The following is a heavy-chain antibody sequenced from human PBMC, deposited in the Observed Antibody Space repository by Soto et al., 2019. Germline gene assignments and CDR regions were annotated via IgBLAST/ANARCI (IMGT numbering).Heavy chain of an antibody. CDR1: GGSFSGYY. D-gene: IGHD3-10*01. V-gene: IGHV4-34*01. CDR3: ARAGLVRGVKLYYMDV. CDR2: INHSGST. Sequence: SETLSLTCAVYGGSFSGYYWSWIRQPPGKGLEWIGEINHSGSTNYNPSLKSRVTISVDTSKNQFSLKLSSVTAADTAVYYCARAGLVRGVKLYYMDVWGKGTTVTVSS. J-gene: IGHJ6*03.